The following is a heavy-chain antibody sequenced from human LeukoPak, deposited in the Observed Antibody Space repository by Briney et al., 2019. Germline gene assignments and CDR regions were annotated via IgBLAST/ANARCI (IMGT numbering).Heavy chain of an antibody. V-gene: IGHV4-34*01. D-gene: IGHD4-23*01. CDR3: ARGGYYGGNSAAFDI. CDR2: INHSRST. J-gene: IGHJ3*02. Sequence: SETLSLTCAVYGGSFSGYYWSWIRQPPGKGLEWIGEINHSRSTNYNPSLKSRVTISVDTSKNQFSLKLSSVTAADTAVYYCARGGYYGGNSAAFDIWGQGTMVTVSS. CDR1: GGSFSGYY.